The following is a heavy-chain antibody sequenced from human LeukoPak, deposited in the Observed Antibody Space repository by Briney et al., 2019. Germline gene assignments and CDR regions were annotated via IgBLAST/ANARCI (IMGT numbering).Heavy chain of an antibody. V-gene: IGHV1-46*01. J-gene: IGHJ4*02. CDR2: INPSAGST. Sequence: ASVKISCKASGYTFTNYFLYWVRQAPGQGLEWMGIINPSAGSTSYAQKFRGRVTMTRDTSTSTVYMQLSSLRSEDTAVYYCARAYYYDSSGYYPGGDYWGQGTLVTVSS. CDR1: GYTFTNYF. CDR3: ARAYYYDSSGYYPGGDY. D-gene: IGHD3-22*01.